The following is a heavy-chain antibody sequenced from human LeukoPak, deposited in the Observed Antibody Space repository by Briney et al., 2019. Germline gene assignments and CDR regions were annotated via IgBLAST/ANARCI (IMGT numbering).Heavy chain of an antibody. D-gene: IGHD3-9*01. CDR2: IYYSGST. CDR1: GGSISSGDYY. V-gene: IGHV4-30-4*01. Sequence: KPSQTLSLTCTVSGGSISSGDYYWSWIRQPPGKGLEWIGYIYYSGSTYYNPSLKSRVTISVDTSKNQFSLKLSSVTAADTAVYYCARGGYFDWLSYGAFDYWGQGTLVTVSS. J-gene: IGHJ4*02. CDR3: ARGGYFDWLSYGAFDY.